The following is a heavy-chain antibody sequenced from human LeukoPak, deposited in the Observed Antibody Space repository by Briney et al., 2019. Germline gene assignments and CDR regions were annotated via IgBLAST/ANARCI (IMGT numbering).Heavy chain of an antibody. D-gene: IGHD3-10*01. CDR1: GYSISSGYY. V-gene: IGHV4-38-2*02. CDR2: IFNSGTT. CDR3: AREGSYYFGSGAPL. Sequence: SETLSLTCTVSGYSISSGYYWGWIRQAPGKGLEWIAHIFNSGTTHYIPYLKSRLTLSVDTSKNQFSLRLSSVTAADTAVYYCAREGSYYFGSGAPLWGQGTLVTVSS. J-gene: IGHJ4*02.